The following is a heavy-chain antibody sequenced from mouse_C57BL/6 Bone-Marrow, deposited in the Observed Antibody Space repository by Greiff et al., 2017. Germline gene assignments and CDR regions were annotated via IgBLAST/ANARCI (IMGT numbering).Heavy chain of an antibody. CDR3: AFIYYDYYYYDIDD. CDR1: GYSITSGYF. J-gene: IGHJ4*01. Sequence: EVQRVESGPGLVKPSQSLSLTCSVTGYSITSGYFWYWIRQFPGNKLEWMGYISYDGSTNYNPSLKNPIPITRDTSKNQFFLKLKSVTTEDTATYYCAFIYYDYYYYDIDDWGQGTSVTVSS. CDR2: ISYDGST. V-gene: IGHV3-6*01. D-gene: IGHD2-4*01.